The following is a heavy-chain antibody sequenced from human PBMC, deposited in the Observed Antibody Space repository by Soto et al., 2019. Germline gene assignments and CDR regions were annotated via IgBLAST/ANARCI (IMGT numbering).Heavy chain of an antibody. J-gene: IGHJ4*02. CDR2: INAGNGNT. CDR1: GYTFTSYA. CDR3: ARGRTLGGSGSYYFDY. Sequence: XXVKVSCKASGYTFTSYAMHWVRQAPGQRLEWMGWINAGNGNTKYSQKFQGRVTITRDTSASTAYMELSSLRSEDTAVYYCARGRTLGGSGSYYFDYWGQGTLVTSPQ. D-gene: IGHD3-10*01. V-gene: IGHV1-3*01.